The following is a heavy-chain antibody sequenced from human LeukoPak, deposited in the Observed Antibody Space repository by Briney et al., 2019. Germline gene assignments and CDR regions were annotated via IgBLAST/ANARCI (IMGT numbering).Heavy chain of an antibody. CDR2: ISSSGSYI. D-gene: IGHD3-22*01. CDR3: ARVFYDSSARGNHFDY. J-gene: IGHJ4*02. CDR1: GFTFRSYS. V-gene: IGHV3-21*01. Sequence: GGSLRLSCAASGFTFRSYSMNWVRQAPGKGLEWVSSISSSGSYIYYADSVKGRFTISRDNAKNSLYLQVNSLRAENTAVYYCARVFYDSSARGNHFDYWGQGTLVTVSS.